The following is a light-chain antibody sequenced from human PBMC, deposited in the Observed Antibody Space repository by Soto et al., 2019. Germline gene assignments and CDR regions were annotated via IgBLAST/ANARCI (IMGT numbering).Light chain of an antibody. CDR3: QQYNTWRLIT. J-gene: IGKJ5*01. Sequence: EIVMTQSPATLSVSPGERATLSCRASQSVSSNLGWYQQKPGQAPRLLIYGASTRATGIPARFSGSGSGTEFTLTISSLQSEDFAVYYCQQYNTWRLITFGQGTRLEIK. CDR2: GAS. V-gene: IGKV3-15*01. CDR1: QSVSSN.